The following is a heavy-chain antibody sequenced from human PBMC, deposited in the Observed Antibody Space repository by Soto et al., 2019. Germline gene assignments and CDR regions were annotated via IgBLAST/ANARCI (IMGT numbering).Heavy chain of an antibody. J-gene: IGHJ4*01. Sequence: EVQLLESGGALVQPGGSLRLSCEASGFTYVKYAMSYVRQAPGKGLEWVSGISGDAGRTFYADSVKGRFTISRDNSKNTVYLQMNSLRVEDTAVYYCVKDTVVVIKGGDFDYWGHGTLVTVSS. D-gene: IGHD3-22*01. V-gene: IGHV3-23*01. CDR1: GFTYVKYA. CDR2: ISGDAGRT. CDR3: VKDTVVVIKGGDFDY.